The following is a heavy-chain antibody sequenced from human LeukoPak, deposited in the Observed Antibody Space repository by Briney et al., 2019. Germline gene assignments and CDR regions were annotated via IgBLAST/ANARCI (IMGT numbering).Heavy chain of an antibody. V-gene: IGHV4-4*07. Sequence: PSETLSLTCTVSGGSISSYYWSWLRQPAGKGLEWIGRIYTSGSTNYNPSLKSRVTMSVDTSENQFSLKLSSVTAADTAVYYCARGYYYDSSGYDYWGQGTLVTVSS. CDR3: ARGYYYDSSGYDY. CDR2: IYTSGST. D-gene: IGHD3-22*01. J-gene: IGHJ4*02. CDR1: GGSISSYY.